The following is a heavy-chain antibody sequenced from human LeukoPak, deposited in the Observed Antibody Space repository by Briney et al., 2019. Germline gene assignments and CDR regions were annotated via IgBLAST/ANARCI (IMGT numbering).Heavy chain of an antibody. D-gene: IGHD3-22*01. J-gene: IGHJ3*02. CDR2: IGAFNGNT. CDR1: GYSFDRYG. V-gene: IGHV1-18*01. Sequence: ASVKVSCKASGYSFDRYGVSWVRQAPGQGLEWLGWIGAFNGNTNYAENLQGRVTMTGDKSTTTAYMELRSLSSDDTAVYYCARDFLTYDGSENHFEDTFDIWGQGTMVSVSS. CDR3: ARDFLTYDGSENHFEDTFDI.